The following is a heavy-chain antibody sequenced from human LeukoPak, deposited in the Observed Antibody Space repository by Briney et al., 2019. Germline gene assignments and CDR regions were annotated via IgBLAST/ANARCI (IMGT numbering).Heavy chain of an antibody. CDR1: GYTFTSYG. CDR3: ARGGTTVTTGDNWFDP. CDR2: ISAYNGNT. J-gene: IGHJ5*02. D-gene: IGHD4-11*01. Sequence: ASVKVSCKASGYTFTSYGISWVRQAPGQGLEWMGWISAYNGNTNYAQKLQGRVTMTTDTSTSTAYMELRSLRSEDTAVYYCARGGTTVTTGDNWFDPWGQGTLVTVSS. V-gene: IGHV1-18*01.